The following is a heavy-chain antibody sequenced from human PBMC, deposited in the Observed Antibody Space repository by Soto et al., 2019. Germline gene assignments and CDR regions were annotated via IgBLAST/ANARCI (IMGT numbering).Heavy chain of an antibody. CDR1: GFSFKTAW. D-gene: IGHD2-15*01. CDR3: TTDVGPGPGFFDY. CDR2: IKTESEGGTT. J-gene: IGHJ4*02. Sequence: PGCSLRLSCAASGFSFKTAWMSWVRQAPGKGLEWVGLIKTESEGGTTDHAAPVKGRFIISRDDSKNTLYLQVKSLKIEDSGVYYCTTDVGPGPGFFDYWGQGTLVTGSS. V-gene: IGHV3-15*01.